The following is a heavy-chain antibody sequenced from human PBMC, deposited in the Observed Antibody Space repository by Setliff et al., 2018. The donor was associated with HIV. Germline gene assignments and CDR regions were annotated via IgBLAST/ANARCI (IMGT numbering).Heavy chain of an antibody. CDR1: GYTFISYG. V-gene: IGHV1-18*01. D-gene: IGHD6-13*01. CDR3: ARDSNPRRSWYSGDAFDS. J-gene: IGHJ3*02. CDR2: ISAYNGNT. Sequence: ASVKVSCKASGYTFISYGISWVRQAPGQGLEWMGWISAYNGNTNYAQKLQGRVTMTTDTSTSTAYMELRSLRSDDTAVYYCARDSNPRRSWYSGDAFDSWGQGTMVTVSS.